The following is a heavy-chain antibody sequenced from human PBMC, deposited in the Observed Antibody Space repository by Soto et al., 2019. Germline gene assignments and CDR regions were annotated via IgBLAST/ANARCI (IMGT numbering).Heavy chain of an antibody. D-gene: IGHD4-17*01. CDR3: ARIAATVTTAYYYYMDV. J-gene: IGHJ6*03. V-gene: IGHV4-34*01. CDR2: INHSGST. CDR1: GGSFSGYY. Sequence: SETLSLTCAVYGGSFSGYYWSWIRQPPGKGLEWIGEINHSGSTNYNPSLKSRVTISVDTSKNQFSLKLSSVTAADTAVYYCARIAATVTTAYYYYMDVWGKGTTVTVSS.